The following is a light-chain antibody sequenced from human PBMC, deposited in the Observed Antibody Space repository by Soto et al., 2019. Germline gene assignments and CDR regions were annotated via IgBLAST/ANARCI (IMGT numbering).Light chain of an antibody. V-gene: IGKV1-5*03. CDR2: KAS. CDR3: QQYNTEGFT. Sequence: DIQMTQSPSTLSASVGDRVTITCRASQSISSWLAWYQQKPGKAPKLLIYKASSLESGVPSRFSGSGSGTEFTLTISSLQPDDFATYYCQQYNTEGFTFGPGTKVDIK. CDR1: QSISSW. J-gene: IGKJ3*01.